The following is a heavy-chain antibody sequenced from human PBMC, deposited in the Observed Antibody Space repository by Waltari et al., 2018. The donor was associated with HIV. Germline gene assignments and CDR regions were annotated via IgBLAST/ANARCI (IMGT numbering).Heavy chain of an antibody. CDR1: GFTFSSYW. D-gene: IGHD1-1*01. CDR3: ARDSQTAY. Sequence: EVQLVESGGGLVQPGGSLRLSCAASGFTFSSYWMHWVGQGPGKGLVWVSRISTDGSSASYADSVKGRFTISRDNAKNTVYLQMNSLRAEDTAVYYCARDSQTAYWGQGTLVTVSS. J-gene: IGHJ4*02. V-gene: IGHV3-74*01. CDR2: ISTDGSSA.